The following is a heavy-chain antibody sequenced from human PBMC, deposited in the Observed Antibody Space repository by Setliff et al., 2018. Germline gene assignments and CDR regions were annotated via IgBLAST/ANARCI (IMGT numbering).Heavy chain of an antibody. Sequence: KTSETLRLSCSASGFTFSSYAMSWIRQPPGKGLEWIGSIYYSGSTYYNQSLKSRVTISVDTSKKQFSLKLSSVTATDTAVYYCARQRRWFGPQPIDYWGQGTLVTVSS. V-gene: IGHV4-39*01. J-gene: IGHJ4*02. CDR1: GFTFSSYA. CDR3: ARQRRWFGPQPIDY. CDR2: IYYSGST. D-gene: IGHD3-10*01.